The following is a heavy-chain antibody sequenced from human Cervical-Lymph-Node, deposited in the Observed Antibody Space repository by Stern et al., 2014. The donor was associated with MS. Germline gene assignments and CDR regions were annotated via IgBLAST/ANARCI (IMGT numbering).Heavy chain of an antibody. D-gene: IGHD2-8*02. CDR1: GDSISSYTHY. CDR3: AKHACTGAACPFDL. J-gene: IGHJ4*02. V-gene: IGHV4-39*01. Sequence: QLQLQESGPGLVKPSETLSLTCAVSGDSISSYTHYWAWIRQPPGKGLEWIGSVFHSGATYYTPSYKSPVTISGDTPKNPFSWGLNSVTAADTAVYYCAKHACTGAACPFDLWGQGTLVTVSS. CDR2: VFHSGAT.